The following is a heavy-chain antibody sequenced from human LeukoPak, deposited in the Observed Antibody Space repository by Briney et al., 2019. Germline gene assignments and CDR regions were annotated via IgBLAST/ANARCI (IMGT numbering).Heavy chain of an antibody. CDR1: GGSFSGYY. CDR3: ARVGPYKWQLVLLKAFDY. D-gene: IGHD6-13*01. CDR2: INHSGST. V-gene: IGHV4-34*01. J-gene: IGHJ4*02. Sequence: SETLSLTCAVYGGSFSGYYWSWIRQPPGKGLEWIGEINHSGSTNYNPSLKSRVTISVDTSKNQFSLKLSSVTAADTAVYYCARVGPYKWQLVLLKAFDYWGQGTLVTVSS.